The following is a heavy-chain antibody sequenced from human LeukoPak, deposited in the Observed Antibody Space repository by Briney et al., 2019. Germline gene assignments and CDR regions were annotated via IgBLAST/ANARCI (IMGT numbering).Heavy chain of an antibody. D-gene: IGHD2-21*02. Sequence: SETLSLTCTVSGDSISSSNCYWGWIRQPPGKGLEWIGSIYFSGGTYYNASLKSRVTISVDTSKNQFSLKLSSVTAADTAVYYCARGRIVVVTAILKFDPWGQGTLVTVSS. CDR1: GDSISSSNCY. CDR3: ARGRIVVVTAILKFDP. CDR2: IYFSGGT. J-gene: IGHJ5*02. V-gene: IGHV4-39*01.